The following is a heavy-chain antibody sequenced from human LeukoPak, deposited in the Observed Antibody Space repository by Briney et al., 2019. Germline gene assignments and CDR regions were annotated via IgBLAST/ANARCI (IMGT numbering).Heavy chain of an antibody. D-gene: IGHD6-19*01. CDR3: ARHPYTSGWPPKTKYYFDY. CDR1: GGSISSSSYY. Sequence: PSETLSLTCTVSGGSISSSSYYWGCNRPPQGKGLEWVGSIYYTGSTYYNPSLRSRVTMSVDTSKTQFSLNLGSVTAADSAVYYCARHPYTSGWPPKTKYYFDYWGRGTLVTVFS. V-gene: IGHV4-39*01. CDR2: IYYTGST. J-gene: IGHJ4*02.